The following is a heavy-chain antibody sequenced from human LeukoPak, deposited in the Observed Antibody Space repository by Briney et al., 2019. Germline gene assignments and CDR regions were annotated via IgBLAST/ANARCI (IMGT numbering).Heavy chain of an antibody. CDR3: ARDPYYDSSGYPRTGAFDI. V-gene: IGHV4-4*07. D-gene: IGHD3-22*01. CDR2: IYTSGST. Sequence: PSETLSLTCTVSGGSISSYYWSWIRQPAGKGLEWIGRIYTSGSTNYNPSLKSRVTMSVDTSKNQFSLKLSSVTAADTAVYYCARDPYYDSSGYPRTGAFDIWGQGTMVTVSS. CDR1: GGSISSYY. J-gene: IGHJ3*02.